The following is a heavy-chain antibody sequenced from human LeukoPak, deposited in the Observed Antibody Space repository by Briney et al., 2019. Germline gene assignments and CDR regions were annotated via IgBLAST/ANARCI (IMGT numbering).Heavy chain of an antibody. CDR3: AKDFWEGRYGMDV. J-gene: IGHJ6*02. V-gene: IGHV3-9*01. D-gene: IGHD3-10*01. CDR1: GLTFDDYA. Sequence: PGGSLRLSCAASGLTFDDYAMHWVRQAPGKGLEWVSGINNSGSVGYADFVKGRFTISRDKARNSLYLQMNSLRVEDTALYYCAKDFWEGRYGMDVWGQGTTVTVSS. CDR2: INNSGSV.